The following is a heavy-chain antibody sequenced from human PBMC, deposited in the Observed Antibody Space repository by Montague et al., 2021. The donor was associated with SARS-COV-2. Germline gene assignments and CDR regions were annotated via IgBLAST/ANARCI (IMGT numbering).Heavy chain of an antibody. V-gene: IGHV4-34*01. CDR3: ARGRCTALCRRIYFGMDV. CDR1: GGSFSGYY. D-gene: IGHD2-21*01. CDR2: IYHSGST. Sequence: SETLSLTCAVYGGSFSGYYWSWIRQPPGKGLEWIGEIYHSGSTNYNPSLKSRVTISVDTSRNQFSLKLSSVTAADTAVYYCARGRCTALCRRIYFGMDVWGQGTTVTGSS. J-gene: IGHJ6*02.